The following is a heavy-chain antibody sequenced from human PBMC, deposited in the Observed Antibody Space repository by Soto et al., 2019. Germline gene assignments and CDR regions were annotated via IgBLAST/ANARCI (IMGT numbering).Heavy chain of an antibody. CDR2: ISSSSTI. CDR1: GFTFSSYS. D-gene: IGHD2-15*01. Sequence: EVQLVESGGGLVQPGGSLRLSCAASGFTFSSYSMNWVRQAPGKGLEWVSYISSSSTIYYADSVKGRFTISRDNAKNSLYLQMNSLRAEDTAVYYCASSPDIVVVVAAKAKGNWFDPWGQGTLVTVSS. J-gene: IGHJ5*02. CDR3: ASSPDIVVVVAAKAKGNWFDP. V-gene: IGHV3-48*01.